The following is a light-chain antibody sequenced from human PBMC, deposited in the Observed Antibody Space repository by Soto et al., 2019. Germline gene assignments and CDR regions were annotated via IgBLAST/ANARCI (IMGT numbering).Light chain of an antibody. CDR3: QQYYSTLRT. V-gene: IGKV4-1*01. Sequence: DIVMTQSPDSLAVSLGERATINCKSSQSVLYSSNNKNYLAWYHQKPGQPPKLLIYWASTRESGVPDRFSGSGSGTDFTLTISSLQAEDVAVYYCQQYYSTLRTFGQGTKLEIK. CDR1: QSVLYSSNNKNY. J-gene: IGKJ2*01. CDR2: WAS.